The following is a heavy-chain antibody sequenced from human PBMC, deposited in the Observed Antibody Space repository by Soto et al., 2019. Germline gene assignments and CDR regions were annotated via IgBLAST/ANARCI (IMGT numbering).Heavy chain of an antibody. V-gene: IGHV3-73*01. J-gene: IGHJ5*02. CDR2: IRSKTNSHAT. D-gene: IGHD3-22*01. CDR3: TRDPRNYYDSSGSANWFDP. CDR1: GFTFSGSA. Sequence: GGSLRLSCAASGFTFSGSAMHWVRQASGKGLEWVGRIRSKTNSHATAYAASVKGRFTISRDDSKNTAYLQMNSLKIEDTAVYYCTRDPRNYYDSSGSANWFDPWGQGTLVTVSS.